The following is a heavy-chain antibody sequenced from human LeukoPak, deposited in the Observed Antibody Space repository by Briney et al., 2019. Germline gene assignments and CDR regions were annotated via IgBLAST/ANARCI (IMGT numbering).Heavy chain of an antibody. CDR3: ATTNGYSGYDPSLFDY. CDR2: IYPGDSDT. Sequence: GEPLKISWKGSGYSFTSYWIGWVRQMHGKGLEWIGIIYPGDSDTRYSPSFQGQVTISADKSISAAYLQWSSLKASDTAMYYCATTNGYSGYDPSLFDYWDQGTLVTVSS. J-gene: IGHJ4*02. D-gene: IGHD5-12*01. CDR1: GYSFTSYW. V-gene: IGHV5-51*01.